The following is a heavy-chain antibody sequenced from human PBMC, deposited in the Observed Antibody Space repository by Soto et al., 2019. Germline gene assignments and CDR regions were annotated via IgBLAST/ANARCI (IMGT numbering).Heavy chain of an antibody. J-gene: IGHJ6*02. CDR3: ARDRRPYYYDSSGPRRHYYYYGMDV. V-gene: IGHV3-74*01. CDR2: INSDGSST. Sequence: GGSLRLSCAASGFTFSSYWMHWVRQAPGKGLVWVSRINSDGSSTSYADSVKGRFTISRDNAKNTLYLQMNSLRAEDTAVYYCARDRRPYYYDSSGPRRHYYYYGMDVWGQGTTVTVSS. CDR1: GFTFSSYW. D-gene: IGHD3-22*01.